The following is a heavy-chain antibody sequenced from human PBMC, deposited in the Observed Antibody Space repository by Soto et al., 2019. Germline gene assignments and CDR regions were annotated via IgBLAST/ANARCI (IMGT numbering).Heavy chain of an antibody. V-gene: IGHV1-3*05. D-gene: IGHD5-18*01. CDR2: INAGDGYT. CDR3: ARDAGMVALDY. Sequence: QVQLMQSGAEEKNPGASVKVSCKASGYTFTRDDMHWVRQAPGQGLEWMGRINAGDGYTKYSRDFQGRVTFSSDTAATTGYMTISSLRSEDTAIYYCARDAGMVALDYWGQGTLVTVSS. CDR1: GYTFTRDD. J-gene: IGHJ4*02.